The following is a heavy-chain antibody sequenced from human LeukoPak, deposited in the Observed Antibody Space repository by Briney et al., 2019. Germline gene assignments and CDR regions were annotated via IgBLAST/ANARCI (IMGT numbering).Heavy chain of an antibody. D-gene: IGHD3/OR15-3a*01. V-gene: IGHV1-69*05. J-gene: IGHJ5*02. CDR1: GGTFSSYT. Sequence: GSSVKVSCKASGGTFSSYTISWVGEAPGQGLEWMGGIIPIFGTANYAQKFQSRVTITTDESTSTAYMELSSLRSEDTAVYYCARATILIFGVVICEWFDPWGQGTLVTVSS. CDR2: IIPIFGTA. CDR3: ARATILIFGVVICEWFDP.